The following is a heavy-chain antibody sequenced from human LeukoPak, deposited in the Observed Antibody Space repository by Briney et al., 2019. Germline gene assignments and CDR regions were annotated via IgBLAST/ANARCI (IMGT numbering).Heavy chain of an antibody. CDR3: TRDPLRYLRVGHYDY. CDR2: IDYDSSHI. V-gene: IGHV3-21*01. Sequence: AGGSLRLSCAASGFTFSTSAMNWVRQVPGKGLEWVSSIDYDSSHIYYAASVRGRFTISRDNARDSVYLQMDSLRVEDTAVYYCTRDPLRYLRVGHYDYWGQGTLVAASS. J-gene: IGHJ4*02. D-gene: IGHD3-9*01. CDR1: GFTFSTSA.